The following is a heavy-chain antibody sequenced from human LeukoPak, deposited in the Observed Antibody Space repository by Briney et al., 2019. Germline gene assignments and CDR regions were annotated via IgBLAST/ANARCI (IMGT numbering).Heavy chain of an antibody. CDR1: GFTVSSNH. CDR3: AKSLSDPYSPSTY. D-gene: IGHD5-18*01. J-gene: IGHJ4*02. Sequence: PGGSLRLSCAASGFTVSSNHMSWVRQAAGKGLEWVSVIHSGGSTDYADSVKGRFTISRDNSKNTLYLQMNTLRAEDTAVYYCAKSLSDPYSPSTYWGQGSLVTVSS. V-gene: IGHV3-53*01. CDR2: IHSGGST.